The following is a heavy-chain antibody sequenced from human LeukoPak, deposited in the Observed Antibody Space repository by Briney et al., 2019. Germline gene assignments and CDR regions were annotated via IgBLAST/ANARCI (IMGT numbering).Heavy chain of an antibody. CDR1: GYTFTSYG. Sequence: GASVKVSCKASGYTFTSYGISWVRQAPGQGLEWMGWISAYNGNTNYAQKLQGRVTMTTDKSTRTAYMELRSLRSDDPAVYYCATGDYGDYYDYWGQGTLVTVSS. V-gene: IGHV1-18*01. J-gene: IGHJ4*02. CDR2: ISAYNGNT. CDR3: ATGDYGDYYDY. D-gene: IGHD4-17*01.